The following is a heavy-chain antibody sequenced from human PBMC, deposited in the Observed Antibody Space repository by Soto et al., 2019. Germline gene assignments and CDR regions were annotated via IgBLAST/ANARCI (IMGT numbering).Heavy chain of an antibody. Sequence: QVQLVQSGAEVKKPGDSLKVSCKASGYTFTSYYMHWVRQAPGQGLEWMGISNPSGGSTSYGQKCQGRVTMTRETSTSTVYMELSSLRSEDTAVYYCARARWGLITGGYNWFDHWGQGTLVTVSS. CDR2: SNPSGGST. CDR1: GYTFTSYY. J-gene: IGHJ5*02. V-gene: IGHV1-46*03. D-gene: IGHD1-20*01. CDR3: ARARWGLITGGYNWFDH.